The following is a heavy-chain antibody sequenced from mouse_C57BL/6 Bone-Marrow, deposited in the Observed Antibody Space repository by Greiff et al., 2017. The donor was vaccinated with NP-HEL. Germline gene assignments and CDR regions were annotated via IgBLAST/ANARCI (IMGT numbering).Heavy chain of an antibody. V-gene: IGHV1-81*01. Sequence: VQLQQSGAELARPGASVKLSCTASGYTFTSYGISWVKQRTGQGLEWIGEIYPRSGNTYYNEKFKGKATLTADKSSSTAYMELRSLTSEDSAVYFCARGGTAQGPWFAYWGQGTLVTVAA. CDR3: ARGGTAQGPWFAY. CDR2: IYPRSGNT. D-gene: IGHD3-2*02. CDR1: GYTFTSYG. J-gene: IGHJ3*01.